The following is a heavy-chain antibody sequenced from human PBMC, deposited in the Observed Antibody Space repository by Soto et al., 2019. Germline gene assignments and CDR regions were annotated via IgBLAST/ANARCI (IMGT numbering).Heavy chain of an antibody. D-gene: IGHD1-1*01. CDR2: IYATGTT. Sequence: SETLSLTCTVSGASISGFYWSWIRKSAGKGLEWIGRIYATGTTDYNPSLKSRVMMSVDTSKKQFSLKLRSVTAADTAVYYCVRDGTKTLRDWFD. CDR3: VRDGTKTLRDWFD. CDR1: GASISGFY. V-gene: IGHV4-4*07. J-gene: IGHJ5*02.